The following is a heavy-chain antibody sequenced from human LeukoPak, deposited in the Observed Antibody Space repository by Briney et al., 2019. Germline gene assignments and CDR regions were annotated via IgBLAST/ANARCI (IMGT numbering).Heavy chain of an antibody. J-gene: IGHJ4*02. CDR2: IYYHGNT. CDR3: ARDQRGGGFDY. V-gene: IGHV4-59*01. D-gene: IGHD2-15*01. CDR1: GVSINSSY. Sequence: PSETLSLTCTVSGVSINSSYWSWIRQPPRKGLEWIGYIYYHGNTKYHPSLESRVAISLDTSNNRFSLSLSSVTAADTAVYYCARDQRGGGFDYWGQGTLVTVSS.